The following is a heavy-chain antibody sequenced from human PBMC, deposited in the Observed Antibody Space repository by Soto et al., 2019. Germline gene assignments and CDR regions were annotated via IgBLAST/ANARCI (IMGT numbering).Heavy chain of an antibody. D-gene: IGHD2-15*01. V-gene: IGHV3-73*01. CDR1: GXTLSGSA. J-gene: IGHJ4*02. Sequence: GSLRLWCAASGXTLSGSAVDWVRQASGKGLELVGRIRSKANNYATTYFAKVKGRFTISRDYSKNTGYLQMDSLKTEDTAVYSCNTPSRASCSGGNCYDYWGQGTLVTVSS. CDR3: NTPSRASCSGGNCYDY. CDR2: IRSKANNYAT.